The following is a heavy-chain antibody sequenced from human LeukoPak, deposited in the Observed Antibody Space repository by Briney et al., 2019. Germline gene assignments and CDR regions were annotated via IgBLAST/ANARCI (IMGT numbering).Heavy chain of an antibody. CDR2: ISYDGSNK. CDR3: ARDRAWNYFDY. V-gene: IGHV3-30-3*01. Sequence: XVRQAPGKXXXWEAVISYDGSNKYYADSVKGRFTISRDNSKNTLYLQMNSLRAEDTAVYYCARDRAWNYFDYWGQGTLVTVSS. D-gene: IGHD3-3*01. J-gene: IGHJ4*02.